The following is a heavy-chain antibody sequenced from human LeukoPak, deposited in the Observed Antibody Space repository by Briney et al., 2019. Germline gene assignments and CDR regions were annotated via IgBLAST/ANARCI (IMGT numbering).Heavy chain of an antibody. CDR2: IWYGGSNK. D-gene: IGHD3-10*01. J-gene: IGHJ4*02. Sequence: PGRSLRLSCAASGFTFSTYAMHWVRQASGKGLEWVAVIWYGGSNKNYADSVEGRFTISRDNSKNTLWLQMDSLRAEDTAVYFCAKDGENYFDYWGQGTLVTVSS. CDR3: AKDGENYFDY. V-gene: IGHV3-30*18. CDR1: GFTFSTYA.